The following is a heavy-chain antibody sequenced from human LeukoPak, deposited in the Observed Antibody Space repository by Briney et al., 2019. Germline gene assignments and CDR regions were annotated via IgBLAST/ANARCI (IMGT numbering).Heavy chain of an antibody. D-gene: IGHD2-2*01. V-gene: IGHV3-21*01. J-gene: IGHJ4*02. Sequence: GGSLRLSCIASGFTFSSYEMSWVRQAPGKGLEWVSSISSSSSYIYYADSVKGRFTISRDNAKNSLYLQMNSLRAEDTAVYYCARGGQLSDYWGQGTLVTVSS. CDR2: ISSSSSYI. CDR3: ARGGQLSDY. CDR1: GFTFSSYE.